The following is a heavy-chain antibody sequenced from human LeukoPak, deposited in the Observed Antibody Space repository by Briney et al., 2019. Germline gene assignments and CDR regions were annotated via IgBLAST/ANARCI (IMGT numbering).Heavy chain of an antibody. D-gene: IGHD3-3*01. CDR1: GGSITNDN. CDR2: IIGSGGST. V-gene: IGHV3-23*01. Sequence: GTLSLTCAVSGGSITNDNWWGWVRQAPGKGLDWVSAIIGSGGSTYYADSVKGRFTISRDNSKNTLYLQMNSLRAEDTAVYYCAKDRRLRSPYEEVYYYYMDVWGKGTTVTVSS. J-gene: IGHJ6*03. CDR3: AKDRRLRSPYEEVYYYYMDV.